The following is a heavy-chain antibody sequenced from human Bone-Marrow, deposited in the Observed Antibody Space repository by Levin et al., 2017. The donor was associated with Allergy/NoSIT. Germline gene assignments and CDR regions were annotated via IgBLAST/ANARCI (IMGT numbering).Heavy chain of an antibody. CDR3: ATHWGKVRGGDS. D-gene: IGHD3-10*01. CDR1: GFTFSAYA. CDR2: ISDSGTIT. Sequence: PGGSLRLSCAASGFTFSAYAMKWIRQAPGKGLEWVSMISDSGTITRYADSLKGRFTISRDNSKNMVFLQMNSLRAEDTALYYCATHWGKVRGGDSWGQGTLVTVSS. J-gene: IGHJ5*01. V-gene: IGHV3-23*01.